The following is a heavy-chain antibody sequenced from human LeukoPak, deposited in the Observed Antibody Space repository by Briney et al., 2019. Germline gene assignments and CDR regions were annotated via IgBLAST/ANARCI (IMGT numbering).Heavy chain of an antibody. J-gene: IGHJ4*02. CDR3: AKQEIGTSWSAGY. CDR2: ISYDGSNK. D-gene: IGHD2-2*01. Sequence: GGSLRLSCAASGFTLSNYGMHWVRQAPGKGLEWLAVISYDGSNKYYADSLKGRFTISRDDSKNTLYLQMNSLRAEDTAFYYCAKQEIGTSWSAGYWGQGTLVTVSS. V-gene: IGHV3-30*18. CDR1: GFTLSNYG.